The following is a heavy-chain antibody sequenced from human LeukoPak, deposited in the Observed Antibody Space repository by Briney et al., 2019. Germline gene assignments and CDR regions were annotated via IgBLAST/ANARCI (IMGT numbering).Heavy chain of an antibody. CDR2: ISYDGSNK. CDR3: ARGITAMDRSFDY. D-gene: IGHD5-18*01. J-gene: IGHJ4*02. Sequence: GGSLRLSCAASGFTFSSYAMHWVRQAPGKGLEWVAVISYDGSNKYYADSVEGRFTISRDNSKNTLYLQMNSLRAEDTAVYYCARGITAMDRSFDYWGQGTLVTVSS. V-gene: IGHV3-30*04. CDR1: GFTFSSYA.